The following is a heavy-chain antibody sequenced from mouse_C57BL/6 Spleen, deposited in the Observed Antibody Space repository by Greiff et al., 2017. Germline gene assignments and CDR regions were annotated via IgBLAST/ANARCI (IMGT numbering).Heavy chain of an antibody. CDR3: AKKGGDGYFDV. J-gene: IGHJ1*03. CDR1: GFSLTSYG. CDR2: IWSGGST. V-gene: IGHV2-4*01. Sequence: QVQLKASGPGLVQPSQSLSITCTVSGFSLTSYGVHWVRQPPGKGLEWLGVIWSGGSTDYNAAFISRLSISKDNSKSQVFFKMNSLQADDTAIYYCAKKGGDGYFDVWGTGTTVTVSS. D-gene: IGHD3-3*01.